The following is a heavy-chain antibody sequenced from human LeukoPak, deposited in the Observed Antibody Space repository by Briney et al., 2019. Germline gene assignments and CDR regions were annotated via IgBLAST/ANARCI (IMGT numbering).Heavy chain of an antibody. CDR2: ISYDGSNK. CDR1: GFTFSSYA. Sequence: GGSLKLSCAASGFTFSSYAMHWVRQAPGKGLEWVAVISYDGSNKYYADSVKGRFTISRDNSKNTLYLQMNSLRAEDTAVYYCAKGGGSSTSCPPWRWCSSGYLPDYWGQGTLVTVSS. V-gene: IGHV3-30*04. CDR3: AKGGGSSTSCPPWRWCSSGYLPDY. D-gene: IGHD2-2*01. J-gene: IGHJ4*02.